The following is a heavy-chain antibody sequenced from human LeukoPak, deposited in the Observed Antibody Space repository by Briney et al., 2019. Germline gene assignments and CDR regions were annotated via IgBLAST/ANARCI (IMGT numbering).Heavy chain of an antibody. V-gene: IGHV3-21*01. J-gene: IGHJ4*02. CDR2: ISSSSSYI. CDR3: ARDQGGARRGLDC. Sequence: GGSLRLSCAASGFTFSSYSMHWVRQAPGKGLEWVSSISSSSSYIYYADSVKGRFTISRDNAKNSLYLQMNSLRAEDTAVYYCARDQGGARRGLDCWGQATLVTVSS. CDR1: GFTFSSYS. D-gene: IGHD3/OR15-3a*01.